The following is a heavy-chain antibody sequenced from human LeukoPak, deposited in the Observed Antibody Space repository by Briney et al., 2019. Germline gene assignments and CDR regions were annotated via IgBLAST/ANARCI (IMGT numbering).Heavy chain of an antibody. CDR1: GFTFSNHA. V-gene: IGHV3-23*01. J-gene: IGHJ4*02. CDR3: AKNVVFTRYFDS. Sequence: GGSLRLSCAASGFTFSNHAMSWVRQAPGKGLQWVSVISGGGRTTEYADSVKGRFTVSRDNSVNTLSLHMDSLRVEDAAIYYCAKNVVFTRYFDSWGQGALVTVSS. CDR2: ISGGGRTT. D-gene: IGHD2-21*01.